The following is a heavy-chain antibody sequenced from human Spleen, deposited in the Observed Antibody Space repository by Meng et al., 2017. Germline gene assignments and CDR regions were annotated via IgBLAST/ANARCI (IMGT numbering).Heavy chain of an antibody. CDR1: GDYIGTGAYY. CDR2: IGHSGFT. D-gene: IGHD3-22*01. Sequence: QPHLQESGPGLVKPLEALSLTCGFPGDYIGTGAYYWGWIRQGPGKGLAWIGSIGHSGFTYYTPSVRSRVTVSIDTSKNQFSLKLTSVTAADTAVYFCVRSSAWVRTGFDPWGQGTLVTVSS. J-gene: IGHJ5*02. CDR3: VRSSAWVRTGFDP. V-gene: IGHV4-39*01.